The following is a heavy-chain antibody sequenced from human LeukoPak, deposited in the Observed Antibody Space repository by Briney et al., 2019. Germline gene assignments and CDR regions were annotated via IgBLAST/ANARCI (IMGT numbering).Heavy chain of an antibody. CDR2: ISWNSGSI. CDR1: GFTFDDYA. J-gene: IGHJ6*03. D-gene: IGHD3-3*01. V-gene: IGHV3-9*01. Sequence: GGSLRLSCAASGFTFDDYAMHWVRQAPGKGLEWVSGISWNSGSIGYADSVKGRFTISRDNAKNSLYLQMNSLRAEDTALYYCARERNYDFWSGYFSGSYSYYMDVWGKGTTVTVSS. CDR3: ARERNYDFWSGYFSGSYSYYMDV.